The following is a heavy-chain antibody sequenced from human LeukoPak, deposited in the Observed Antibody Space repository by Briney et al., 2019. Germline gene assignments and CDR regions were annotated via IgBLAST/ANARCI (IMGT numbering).Heavy chain of an antibody. D-gene: IGHD3-3*01. V-gene: IGHV3-23*01. CDR2: ISGSGGST. J-gene: IGHJ4*02. Sequence: GGSLRLSCAASGFTFSSYSMNWVRQAPGKGLEWVSAISGSGGSTYYADSVKGRFTISRDNSKNTLYLQMNSLRAEDTAVYYCAKVHDFWSGYYFDYWGQGTLVTVSS. CDR3: AKVHDFWSGYYFDY. CDR1: GFTFSSYS.